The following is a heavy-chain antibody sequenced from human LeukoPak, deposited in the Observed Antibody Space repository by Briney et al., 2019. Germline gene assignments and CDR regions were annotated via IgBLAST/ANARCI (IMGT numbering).Heavy chain of an antibody. CDR3: ARAECGYSYGCPYYYYMDV. CDR1: GGSFSGYY. J-gene: IGHJ6*03. V-gene: IGHV4-34*01. CDR2: INHSGST. Sequence: PSETLSLTCAVYGGSFSGYYWSWIRQPPGKGLEWIGEINHSGSTNYNPSLKSRVTISVDTSKNQFSLKLSSVTAADTAVYYCARAECGYSYGCPYYYYMDVWGKGTTVTVSS. D-gene: IGHD5-18*01.